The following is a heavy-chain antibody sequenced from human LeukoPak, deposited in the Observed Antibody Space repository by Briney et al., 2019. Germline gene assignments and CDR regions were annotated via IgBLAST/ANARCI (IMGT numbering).Heavy chain of an antibody. J-gene: IGHJ6*03. D-gene: IGHD3-3*01. CDR1: GFTFSSYW. CDR2: IKQDGSEK. Sequence: PGGSLRLSCAASGFTFSSYWMSWVRQAPGKGLEWVANIKQDGSEKYYVDSVKGRFTISRDNAKNSLYLQMNSLRAEDTAVYYCARAQVALEWLFRYYYYYMDVWGKGTTVTVSS. V-gene: IGHV3-7*01. CDR3: ARAQVALEWLFRYYYYYMDV.